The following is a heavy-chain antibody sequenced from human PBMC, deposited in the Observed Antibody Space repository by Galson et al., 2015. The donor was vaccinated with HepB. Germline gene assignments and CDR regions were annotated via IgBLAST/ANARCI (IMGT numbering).Heavy chain of an antibody. V-gene: IGHV3-23*01. D-gene: IGHD2-2*02. CDR2: ISAGCVST. J-gene: IGHJ4*02. CDR1: GFTFSSYA. CDR3: AKGAASSCYITGNLDS. Sequence: SLRLSCAASGFTFSSYAMNWVRQAPGKGLEWVSTISAGCVSTFYADSVRGRFTISRDNSKNMLYLHMNSLRVEDTAVYYCAKGAASSCYITGNLDSWGQGTLLTVSS.